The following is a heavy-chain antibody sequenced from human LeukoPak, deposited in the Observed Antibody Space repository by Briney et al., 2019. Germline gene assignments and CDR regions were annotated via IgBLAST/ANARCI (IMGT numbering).Heavy chain of an antibody. D-gene: IGHD3-3*01. CDR1: GGSVSSGSYY. CDR2: IYYSGSI. CDR3: ARDSYDFWSGYPGYNWFDP. J-gene: IGHJ5*02. Sequence: PSETLSLTCTVSGGSVSSGSYYWSWIRQPPGKGLEWIGYIYYSGSINYNPSLKSRVTISVDTSKNQFSLKLSSVTAADTAVYYCARDSYDFWSGYPGYNWFDPWGQGTLVTVSS. V-gene: IGHV4-61*01.